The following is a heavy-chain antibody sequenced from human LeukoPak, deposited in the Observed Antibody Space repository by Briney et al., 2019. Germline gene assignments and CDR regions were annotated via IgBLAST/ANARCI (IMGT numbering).Heavy chain of an antibody. Sequence: GGSLRLSCAASGFTFSSYWMSWARQAPGKGLEWVANIKQDGSEKYYVDSVKGRFTISRDNAKNSLYLQMNSLRAEDTAVYYCASGPPFLKYFEYWGQGTLVTVSS. V-gene: IGHV3-7*05. J-gene: IGHJ4*02. D-gene: IGHD3-3*01. CDR2: IKQDGSEK. CDR1: GFTFSSYW. CDR3: ASGPPFLKYFEY.